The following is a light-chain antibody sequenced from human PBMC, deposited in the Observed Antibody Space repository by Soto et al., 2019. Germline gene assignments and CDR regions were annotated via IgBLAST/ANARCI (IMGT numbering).Light chain of an antibody. CDR2: DAS. J-gene: IGKJ3*01. Sequence: DIQMTQSPSSLSASVGDRVTITCQASRDISNYLNWYQQKPGKAPKLLIYDASNLETGVPSRFSGSGSGTDFIFTITSLQPEDIATYYCQQYENLPLTFGPGTKVDIK. V-gene: IGKV1-33*01. CDR3: QQYENLPLT. CDR1: RDISNY.